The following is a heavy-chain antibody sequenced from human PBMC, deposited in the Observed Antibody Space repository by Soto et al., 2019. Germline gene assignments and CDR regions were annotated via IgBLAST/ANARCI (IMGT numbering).Heavy chain of an antibody. CDR2: IYYSGST. J-gene: IGHJ4*02. V-gene: IGHV4-30-4*01. CDR3: ARDRAGAAASPYFDY. CDR1: GGSISSGDYY. D-gene: IGHD6-13*01. Sequence: SETLSLTCTVSGGSISSGDYYWSWIRQPPGKGLEWIGYIYYSGSTYYNPSLKSRVTISVDTSKNQFSLKLSSVTAADTAVYYCARDRAGAAASPYFDYWGQGTLVTVSS.